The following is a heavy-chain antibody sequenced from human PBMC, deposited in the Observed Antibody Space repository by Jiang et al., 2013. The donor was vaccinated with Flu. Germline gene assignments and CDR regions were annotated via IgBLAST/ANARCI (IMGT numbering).Heavy chain of an antibody. CDR1: EFTFSKYS. J-gene: IGHJ2*01. V-gene: IGHV3-30*04. D-gene: IGHD3-10*01. CDR3: ARVGWFGENXPFDL. Sequence: VQLLESGGGVVQPGRSLRLSCVGSEFTFSKYSIHWVRQAPGKGLEWLTFISFDGSKTSHADSVKGRFTISRDNSKNTVYLQMNAVRRDDTAMYYCARVGWFGENXPFDLVGPWHPWSLSP. CDR2: ISFDGSKT.